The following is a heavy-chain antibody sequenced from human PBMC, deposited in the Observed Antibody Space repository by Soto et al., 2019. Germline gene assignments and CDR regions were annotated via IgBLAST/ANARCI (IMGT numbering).Heavy chain of an antibody. V-gene: IGHV4-59*01. CDR1: GGSISSYY. CDR2: IYYSGST. CDR3: ARDANNWFDP. J-gene: IGHJ5*02. Sequence: SETLSLTCTVSGGSISSYYWSWVRQPPGKGLEWIGYIYYSGSTNYNPSLKSRVTISVDTSKNQFSLKLSSVTAADTAVYYCARDANNWFDPWGQGTLVTVSS.